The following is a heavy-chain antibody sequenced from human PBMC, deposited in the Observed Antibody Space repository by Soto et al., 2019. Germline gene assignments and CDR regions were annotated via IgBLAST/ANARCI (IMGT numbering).Heavy chain of an antibody. Sequence: GGSVRLSCAASGFTFSNYAMGWVRQAPGKGLEWVSSIDGSGYSTYYADSVKGRLTICRDNSKSTLYLQKNSLRAEDRGVYYSAKYILAPFSSGWEIRFYPCCQXTLVTFSS. V-gene: IGHV3-23*01. J-gene: IGHJ5*02. D-gene: IGHD6-19*01. CDR3: AKYILAPFSSGWEIRFYP. CDR1: GFTFSNYA. CDR2: IDGSGYST.